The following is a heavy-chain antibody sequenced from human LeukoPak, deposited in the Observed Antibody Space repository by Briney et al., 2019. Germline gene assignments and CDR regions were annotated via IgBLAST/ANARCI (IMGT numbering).Heavy chain of an antibody. CDR1: GYTFTGYY. J-gene: IGHJ5*02. Sequence: GASVKVSCKASGYTFTGYYMYWVRQAPGQGLEWMGWINPNSGGTNYAQKFQGRVTMTRDTSISTAYVELSRLRSDDTAVYYCARDSDYSNYFDPWGQGTLVTVSS. D-gene: IGHD4-11*01. V-gene: IGHV1-2*02. CDR2: INPNSGGT. CDR3: ARDSDYSNYFDP.